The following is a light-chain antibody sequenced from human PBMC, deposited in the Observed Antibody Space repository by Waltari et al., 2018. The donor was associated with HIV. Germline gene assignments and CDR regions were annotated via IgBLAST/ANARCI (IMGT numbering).Light chain of an antibody. CDR2: WAS. V-gene: IGKV4-1*01. CDR3: QQCDSAPVT. CDR1: KSCLYSPNNNNY. Sequence: IVMFKSPEYMVVSLAGRTTTNCRSSKSCLYSPNNNNYLVWFQKKPGQPPRVLIYWASNRATGVPDRFSGGGSGTDFTLTISSLEAEDVAVYYCQQCDSAPVTFGGGTEVEIK. J-gene: IGKJ4*01.